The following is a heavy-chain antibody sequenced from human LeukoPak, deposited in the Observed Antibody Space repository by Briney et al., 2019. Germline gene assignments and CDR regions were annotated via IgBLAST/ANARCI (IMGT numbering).Heavy chain of an antibody. D-gene: IGHD6-19*01. V-gene: IGHV3-30*02. CDR1: GFTFSSYG. CDR2: IRDDGSNK. Sequence: GGSLRLSCAASGFTFSSYGMHWVRQAPGKGLEWVAFIRDDGSNKYYADSVKDRFTISRDNSRNTLYLQMNSLRAEDTAVYYCAKGRGWYFDYWGQGTLVTVSS. CDR3: AKGRGWYFDY. J-gene: IGHJ4*02.